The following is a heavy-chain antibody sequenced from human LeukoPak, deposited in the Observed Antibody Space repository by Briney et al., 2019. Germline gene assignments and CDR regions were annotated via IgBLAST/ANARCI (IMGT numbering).Heavy chain of an antibody. CDR1: GGTFSSYA. D-gene: IGHD3-10*01. Sequence: GSSVKVSCKASGGTFSSYAISWVRQAPGQGLEWMGGIIPIFGTANYAQKFQGRVTITADKSTSTAYMELSSLSSEDTAVYYCARAEYYYGSGSYSGSAIDYWGQGTLVTVSS. V-gene: IGHV1-69*06. CDR3: ARAEYYYGSGSYSGSAIDY. CDR2: IIPIFGTA. J-gene: IGHJ4*02.